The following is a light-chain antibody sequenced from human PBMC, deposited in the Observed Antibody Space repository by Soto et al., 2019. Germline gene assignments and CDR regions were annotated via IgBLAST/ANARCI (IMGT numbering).Light chain of an antibody. CDR2: GVS. CDR1: QTIYNN. J-gene: IGKJ1*01. Sequence: ILMTQSPYTLSVSPEERSTLSCMASQTIYNNVAWYQKRPGQAPRLLIYGVSSRATGIPDRFSGSGSGTDFTLTISGLEPEDFAVYYCQQYGSSLTWTFGQGTKVDIK. CDR3: QQYGSSLTWT. V-gene: IGKV3-20*01.